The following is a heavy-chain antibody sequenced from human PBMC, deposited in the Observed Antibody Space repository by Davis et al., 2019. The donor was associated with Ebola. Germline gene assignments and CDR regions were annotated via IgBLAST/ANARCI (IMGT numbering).Heavy chain of an antibody. J-gene: IGHJ4*02. Sequence: MPSETLSLTCAVSGDSVTNAAYSWNWIRQPSGKGLVWIGNVFYSGAFYYNPSLQSRVSMSVDASKNEFSLKLASMTAADTAVYYCVVNLLGSGSFYFDYWGQGSLVNVSS. V-gene: IGHV4-30-2*02. CDR2: VFYSGAF. CDR1: GDSVTNAAYS. CDR3: VVNLLGSGSFYFDY. D-gene: IGHD3-10*01.